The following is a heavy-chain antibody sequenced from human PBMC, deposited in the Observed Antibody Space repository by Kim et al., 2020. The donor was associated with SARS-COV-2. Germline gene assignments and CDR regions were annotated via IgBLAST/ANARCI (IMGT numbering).Heavy chain of an antibody. CDR1: GFTFSSYG. Sequence: GGSLRLSCAASGFTFSSYGMHWVRQAPGKGLEWVAVISYDGSNKYYADSVKGRFTISRDNSKNTLYLQMNSLRAEDTAVYYCAKDTNPTAYFWSGYYRGREPHDAFDIWGQGTMVTVSS. CDR2: ISYDGSNK. D-gene: IGHD3-3*01. CDR3: AKDTNPTAYFWSGYYRGREPHDAFDI. J-gene: IGHJ3*02. V-gene: IGHV3-30*18.